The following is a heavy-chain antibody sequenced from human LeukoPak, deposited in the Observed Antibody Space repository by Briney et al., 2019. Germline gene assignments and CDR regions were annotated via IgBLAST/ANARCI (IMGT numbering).Heavy chain of an antibody. CDR2: ISDVGGT. CDR1: GFTFRSYE. Sequence: QPGGSLRLSCATSGFTFRSYEMSWVRQAPGKGLEWVSYISDVGGTYYADSVKGRFTISRDNAKNSLYLQMNSLRAEDTAVYYCARDRRYCSSTSCFPRFGYYMDVWGKGTTVTVSS. V-gene: IGHV3-48*03. D-gene: IGHD2-2*01. CDR3: ARDRRYCSSTSCFPRFGYYMDV. J-gene: IGHJ6*03.